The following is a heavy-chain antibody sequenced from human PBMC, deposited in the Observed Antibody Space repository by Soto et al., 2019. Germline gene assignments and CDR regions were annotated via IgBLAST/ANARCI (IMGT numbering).Heavy chain of an antibody. D-gene: IGHD2-15*01. CDR3: AKDPVLDPPRWYDDWFDP. CDR1: GFTFSSYA. V-gene: IGHV3-23*01. J-gene: IGHJ5*02. CDR2: ISGSGGST. Sequence: GGSLRLSCAAFGFTFSSYAMSWVRQAPGKGLEWVSAISGSGGSTYYADSVKGRFTISRDNSKNTLYLQMNSLRAEDTAVYYCAKDPVLDPPRWYDDWFDPWGQGTLVTVSS.